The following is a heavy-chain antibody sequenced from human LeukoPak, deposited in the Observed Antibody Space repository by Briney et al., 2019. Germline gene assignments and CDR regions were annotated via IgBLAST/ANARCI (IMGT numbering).Heavy chain of an antibody. J-gene: IGHJ5*02. CDR2: IYYSETA. V-gene: IGHV4-59*12. Sequence: SETLSLTCTVSGDSIRSYYWSWIRQPPGKGLEWIGYIYYSETANYNPSLKSRVTISVDTSKNQFSLKLSSVTAADTAVYYCARDKTSTWEYNWFDPWGQGTLVTVSS. D-gene: IGHD1-26*01. CDR3: ARDKTSTWEYNWFDP. CDR1: GDSIRSYY.